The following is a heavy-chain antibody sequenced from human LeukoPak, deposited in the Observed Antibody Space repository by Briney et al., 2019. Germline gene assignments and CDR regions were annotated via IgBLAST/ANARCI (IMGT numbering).Heavy chain of an antibody. Sequence: ASVKVSCKASGYTFTGYYMHWVRQAPGQGLEWMGWINPNSGGTNYAQKFQGRVTMTRNTSISTAYMELSSLRSEDTAVYYCATRTVGLGYWGQGTLVTVSS. J-gene: IGHJ4*02. D-gene: IGHD1-14*01. CDR1: GYTFTGYY. CDR3: ATRTVGLGY. CDR2: INPNSGGT. V-gene: IGHV1-2*02.